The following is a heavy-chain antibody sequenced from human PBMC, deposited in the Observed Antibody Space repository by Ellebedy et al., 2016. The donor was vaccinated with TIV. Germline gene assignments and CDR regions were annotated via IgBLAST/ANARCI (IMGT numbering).Heavy chain of an antibody. V-gene: IGHV4-39*01. J-gene: IGHJ3*01. Sequence: SETLSLTCTVFGGSISRSGYYWGWIRQPPGKGLEWIGSVYYSGSTNYNPSLKSRVTISADTSKNQFSLKLNFVTAADTAVYYCARPPVPANFDAFDVWGQGTMVTVSS. CDR1: GGSISRSGYY. CDR2: VYYSGST. D-gene: IGHD1-1*01. CDR3: ARPPVPANFDAFDV.